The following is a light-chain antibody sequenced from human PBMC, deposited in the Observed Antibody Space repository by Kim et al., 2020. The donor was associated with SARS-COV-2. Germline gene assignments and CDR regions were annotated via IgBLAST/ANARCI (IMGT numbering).Light chain of an antibody. V-gene: IGLV3-25*03. CDR1: ALPKQY. CDR2: KDS. Sequence: SYELTQPPSVSVSPGQTARITCSGDALPKQYAYWYQQKPGQAPVLVIYKDSERPSGIPERFSGSSSGTKVTLTISGVQAEDEADYYCQSADSSGPSVVFGGGSQLSVL. J-gene: IGLJ2*01. CDR3: QSADSSGPSVV.